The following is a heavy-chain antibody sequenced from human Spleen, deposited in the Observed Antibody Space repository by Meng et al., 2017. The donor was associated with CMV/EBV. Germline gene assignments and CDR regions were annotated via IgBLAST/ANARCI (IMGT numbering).Heavy chain of an antibody. Sequence: VSGGSIGSSNWWSWVRQPPGKGLEWIGEIYHSGSTNYNPSLKNRVTISVDKSKNQFSLKLSSVTAADTAVYYCARVPPEYGDYGFDYWGQGTLVTVSS. J-gene: IGHJ4*02. CDR2: IYHSGST. CDR3: ARVPPEYGDYGFDY. CDR1: GGSIGSSNW. V-gene: IGHV4-4*02. D-gene: IGHD4-17*01.